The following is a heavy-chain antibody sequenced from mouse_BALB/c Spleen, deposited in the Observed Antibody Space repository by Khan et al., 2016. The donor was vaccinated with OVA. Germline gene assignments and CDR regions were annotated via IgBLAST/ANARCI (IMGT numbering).Heavy chain of an antibody. CDR3: ARGVLGLQTCFAY. J-gene: IGHJ3*01. D-gene: IGHD3-1*01. CDR1: GYTFTSYD. V-gene: IGHV1S136*01. Sequence: VQLQQSGPELVKPGASVKMSCKASGYTFTSYDMYWVKQKPGQGLEWIGYINPYNDYTKFNEKFKGKATLTSDKSSSTAYMELSSLTSEDSAVYYCARGVLGLQTCFAYWGQGTLVTGSA. CDR2: INPYNDYT.